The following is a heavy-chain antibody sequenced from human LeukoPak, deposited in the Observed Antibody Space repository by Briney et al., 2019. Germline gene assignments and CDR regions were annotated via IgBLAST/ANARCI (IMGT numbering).Heavy chain of an antibody. CDR3: ARGGGSSDY. V-gene: IGHV3-7*05. CDR2: IKHDGTEK. J-gene: IGHJ4*02. Sequence: GWSLRLSCAASGFTFSSYWMSWVRQAPGKGLEWVANIKHDGTEKNYVDSVKGRFTISRDNAENSLLLQMISLRAEDTAVYYCARGGGSSDYWGQGTLVTVSS. D-gene: IGHD1-26*01. CDR1: GFTFSSYW.